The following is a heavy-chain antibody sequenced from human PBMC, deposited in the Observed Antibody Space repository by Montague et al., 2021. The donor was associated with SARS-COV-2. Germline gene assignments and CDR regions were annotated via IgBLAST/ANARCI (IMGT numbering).Heavy chain of an antibody. CDR2: IYYSGST. D-gene: IGHD3-22*01. CDR3: ASHWITMVVVVIKGGWFDD. CDR1: GGSISSRSYY. J-gene: IGHJ5*02. Sequence: SETLSLTCTVSGGSISSRSYYWGWIRQPPGKGLEWIGSIYYSGSTYYNPSLKSRVTISVDTSKNQLSLRLSSVTAADTAVYYCASHWITMVVVVIKGGWFDDWGQGTLVTVSS. V-gene: IGHV4-39*01.